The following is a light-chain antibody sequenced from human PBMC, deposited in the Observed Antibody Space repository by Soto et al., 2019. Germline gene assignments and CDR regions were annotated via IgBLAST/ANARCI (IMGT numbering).Light chain of an antibody. J-gene: IGKJ3*01. CDR3: QQYNNWPPWT. V-gene: IGKV3-15*01. CDR1: QSVSSN. CDR2: GAS. Sequence: EIVMTQSPATLSVSPGERATLSCRASQSVSSNLAWHQQKPGQAPRLLIYGASTRATGIPARFSGSRSGTEFTLTISSLQSEDFAVYYCQQYNNWPPWTFGPGTKVDIK.